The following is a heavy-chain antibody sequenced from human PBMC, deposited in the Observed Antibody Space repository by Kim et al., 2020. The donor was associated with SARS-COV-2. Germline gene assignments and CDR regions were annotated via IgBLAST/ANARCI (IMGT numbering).Heavy chain of an antibody. D-gene: IGHD3-10*01. CDR3: AREGWFGELLDRYFDY. V-gene: IGHV4-31*02. Sequence: LHRRVTRSVDTSKNQFSLKLSSVTAADTAVYYCAREGWFGELLDRYFDYWGQGTLVTVSS. J-gene: IGHJ4*02.